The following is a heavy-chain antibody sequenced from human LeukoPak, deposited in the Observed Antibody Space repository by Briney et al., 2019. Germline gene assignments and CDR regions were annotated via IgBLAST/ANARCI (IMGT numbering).Heavy chain of an antibody. V-gene: IGHV1-69*06. CDR3: ARGLDAEVRYFDL. CDR1: GGTFSSYA. D-gene: IGHD5-12*01. Sequence: ASVKVSCKASGGTFSSYAISWVRQAPGQGLEWMGGIIPIFGTANYAQKFQGRVTITADKSTSTAYMELSSLRSEDTAVYYCARGLDAEVRYFDLWGRGTLVTVSS. CDR2: IIPIFGTA. J-gene: IGHJ2*01.